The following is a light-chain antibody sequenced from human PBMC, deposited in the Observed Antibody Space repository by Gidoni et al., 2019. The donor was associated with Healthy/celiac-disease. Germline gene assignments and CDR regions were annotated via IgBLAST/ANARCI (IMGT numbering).Light chain of an antibody. J-gene: IGLJ1*01. V-gene: IGLV2-14*03. CDR2: DVS. CDR3: SSYTSSSSLYV. CDR1: SSDVGGYNY. Sequence: QSALPQTASVSGSPGQWITLSCTGTSSDVGGYNYVSWYQQHPGKAPKLMIYDVSNRPSGVSNRFSGSKSGNTASLTISGLQAEDEADYYCSSYTSSSSLYVFGTWTKVTVL.